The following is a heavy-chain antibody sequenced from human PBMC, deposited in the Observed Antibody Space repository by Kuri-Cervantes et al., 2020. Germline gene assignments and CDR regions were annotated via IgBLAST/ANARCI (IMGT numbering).Heavy chain of an antibody. Sequence: GESLKISCAASGFAISRYYMNWVRQAPGKGLEWVSHTGTTESSKYYADSVKGRFTISRDNGKNSLYLQMNSLRAEDTAVYYCARDNAVEMYSSSWYTFDYWGQGTLVTVSS. CDR2: TGTTESSK. J-gene: IGHJ4*01. V-gene: IGHV3-48*01. CDR3: ARDNAVEMYSSSWYTFDY. CDR1: GFAISRYY. D-gene: IGHD6-13*01.